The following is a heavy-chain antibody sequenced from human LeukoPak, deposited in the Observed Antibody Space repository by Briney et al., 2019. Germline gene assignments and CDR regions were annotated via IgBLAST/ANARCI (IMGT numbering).Heavy chain of an antibody. V-gene: IGHV3-30*02. CDR1: GFTFSSHG. J-gene: IGHJ4*02. D-gene: IGHD3-22*01. CDR2: IRYDGSNK. Sequence: GGSLRLSCAASGFTFSSHGMHWVRQAPGKGLEWVAFIRYDGSNKYYADSVKGRFTISRDNSKNTLYLQMNSLRPEDTAVYYCAKPLDSSGYDLDFWGQGTLVTVSS. CDR3: AKPLDSSGYDLDF.